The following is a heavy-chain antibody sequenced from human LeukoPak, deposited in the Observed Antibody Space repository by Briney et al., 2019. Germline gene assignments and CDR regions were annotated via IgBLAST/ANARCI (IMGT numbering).Heavy chain of an antibody. J-gene: IGHJ3*02. D-gene: IGHD6-13*01. CDR2: IYHSGST. Sequence: SETLSLTCTVSGGSVSSSSHYWSWIRQPPGKGLEWIGHIYHSGSTSYNHSLNSRVTISIDTSKNQFSLQLNSVTAADTALYYCARDDSSTWGGAFDIWGQGTLVTVSS. CDR1: GGSVSSSSHY. V-gene: IGHV4-61*01. CDR3: ARDDSSTWGGAFDI.